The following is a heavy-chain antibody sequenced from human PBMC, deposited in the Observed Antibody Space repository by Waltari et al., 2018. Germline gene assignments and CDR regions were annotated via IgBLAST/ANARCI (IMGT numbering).Heavy chain of an antibody. CDR2: FDPEYVES. D-gene: IGHD2-15*01. V-gene: IGHV1-24*01. Sequence: QVQLVQSGAEVKKHGASVKVSCRVSGYSLTASALNWVRQAPGKGLEWLGGFDPEYVESVDAQEFQGRVTMTEDTSKDTAYMELSSLTYEDTAVYYCTRDRVGYCSGGTCYSRWFDPWGQGTLVTVSS. CDR1: GYSLTASA. J-gene: IGHJ5*02. CDR3: TRDRVGYCSGGTCYSRWFDP.